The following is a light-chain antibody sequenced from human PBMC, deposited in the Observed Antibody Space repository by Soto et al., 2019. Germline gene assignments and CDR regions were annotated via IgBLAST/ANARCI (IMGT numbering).Light chain of an antibody. V-gene: IGKV1-5*01. CDR2: DAS. J-gene: IGKJ1*01. CDR1: QSISSW. Sequence: DIQMTQSPSTXSASVGDRVTITCRASQSISSWLAWYQQKPGKAPKLLIYDASSLESGVPSRFSGSGSGTEFTLTISSLQPDDFATYYCQQYNSYSVTFGQGTKVDI. CDR3: QQYNSYSVT.